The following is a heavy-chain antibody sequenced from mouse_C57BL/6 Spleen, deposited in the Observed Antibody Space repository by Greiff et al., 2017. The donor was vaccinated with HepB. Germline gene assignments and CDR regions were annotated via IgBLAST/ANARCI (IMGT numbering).Heavy chain of an antibody. J-gene: IGHJ2*01. D-gene: IGHD2-2*01. CDR2: IYPGSGNT. V-gene: IGHV1-76*01. CDR3: AREGEPVYGYDY. Sequence: QVQLQQSGAELVRPGASVKLSCKASGYTFTDYYINWVKQRPGQGLEWIARIYPGSGNTYYNEKFKGKATLTAEKSSSTAYMQLSSLTSEDSAVYFCAREGEPVYGYDYWGQGTTLTVSS. CDR1: GYTFTDYY.